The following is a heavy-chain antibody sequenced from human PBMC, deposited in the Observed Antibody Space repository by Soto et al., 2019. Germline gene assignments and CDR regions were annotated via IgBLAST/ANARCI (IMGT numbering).Heavy chain of an antibody. J-gene: IGHJ4*02. Sequence: PSETLSLTCTVSGGSVSSGDYFWSWLRQSPGKRLEWIAYIYYSGSTNYNPSLKSRVTISVDTSKNQFSLRLTSVTAADTAVYYCASVPPGVRGVQPFDYWGQGTLVTVSS. CDR1: GGSVSSGDYF. V-gene: IGHV4-61*08. CDR3: ASVPPGVRGVQPFDY. D-gene: IGHD3-10*01. CDR2: IYYSGST.